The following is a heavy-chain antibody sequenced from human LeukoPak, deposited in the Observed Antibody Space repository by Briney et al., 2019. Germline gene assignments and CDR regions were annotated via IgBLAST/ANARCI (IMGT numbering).Heavy chain of an antibody. CDR3: AREGLYSGSYYYYYYMDV. CDR1: GGSISSYY. D-gene: IGHD1-26*01. V-gene: IGHV4-59*01. J-gene: IGHJ6*03. Sequence: SETLSLTCTVSGGSISSYYWSWIRQPPGKGLEWIGYIYYSGSTNYNPSLKSRVTISVDTSKNQFSLKLSSVTAADTAVYYCAREGLYSGSYYYYYYMDVWGKGPRSPSP. CDR2: IYYSGST.